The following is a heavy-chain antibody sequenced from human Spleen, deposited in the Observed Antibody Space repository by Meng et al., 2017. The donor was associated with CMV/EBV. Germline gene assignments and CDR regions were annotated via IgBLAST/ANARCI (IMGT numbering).Heavy chain of an antibody. Sequence: ASVKVSCKVSGYIFTELSIHWVRQAPGKGLEWMGGFDPEDGEKFYAQKFQGRVTMTEDTSTDTAYMELSSLRSEDTAVYYCAREAFHWNDASYYYGMDVWGQGTTVTVSS. D-gene: IGHD1-1*01. CDR1: GYIFTELS. CDR3: AREAFHWNDASYYYGMDV. CDR2: FDPEDGEK. J-gene: IGHJ6*02. V-gene: IGHV1-24*01.